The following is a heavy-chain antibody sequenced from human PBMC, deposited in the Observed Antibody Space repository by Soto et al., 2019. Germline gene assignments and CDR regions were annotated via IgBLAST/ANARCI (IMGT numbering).Heavy chain of an antibody. J-gene: IGHJ6*02. CDR2: IWYDGSNK. CDR3: ARDPYCSGGSCYSNPYGMDV. Sequence: GESLKISCAASGFTFSSYGMHWVRQAPGKGLEWVAVIWYDGSNKYYADSVKGRFTISRDNSKNTLYLQMNSLRAEDTAVYYCARDPYCSGGSCYSNPYGMDVWGQGTTVTVSS. D-gene: IGHD2-15*01. V-gene: IGHV3-33*01. CDR1: GFTFSSYG.